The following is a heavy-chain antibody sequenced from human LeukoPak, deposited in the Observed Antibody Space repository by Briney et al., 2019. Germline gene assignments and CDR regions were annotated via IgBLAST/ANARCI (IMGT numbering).Heavy chain of an antibody. Sequence: PSETLSLTCTVSGGSISSYYWSWIRQPPGKGLEWIGYIYYSGSTNYNPSLKSRVTISVDTSKNQFSLKLSSVTAADTAVYYCAREGDEVVRGVIIYYFDYWGQGTLVTVSS. V-gene: IGHV4-59*08. D-gene: IGHD3-10*01. CDR3: AREGDEVVRGVIIYYFDY. CDR1: GGSISSYY. CDR2: IYYSGST. J-gene: IGHJ4*02.